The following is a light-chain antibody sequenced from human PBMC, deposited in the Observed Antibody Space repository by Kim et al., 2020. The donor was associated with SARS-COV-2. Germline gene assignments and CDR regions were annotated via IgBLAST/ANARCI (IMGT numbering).Light chain of an antibody. V-gene: IGLV3-19*01. CDR3: NSRDSSTNQLV. Sequence: ALEKKARMKCQGDSHGNNYASWYKQTPGQAPVGVIYGKSNRLSGIPDRFSGSTSGSTASLIITGARAEDEAEYYCNSRDSSTNQLVLGGGTQLTVL. CDR2: GKS. CDR1: SHGNNY. J-gene: IGLJ2*01.